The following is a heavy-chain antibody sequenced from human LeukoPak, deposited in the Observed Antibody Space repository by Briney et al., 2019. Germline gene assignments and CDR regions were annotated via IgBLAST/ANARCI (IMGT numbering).Heavy chain of an antibody. CDR3: LRGDRRDY. CDR2: ISGDAGNT. Sequence: PGGSLRLSCAASGFAFRSYAMSWVRQAPGKGLEWVSGISGDAGNTDYADSVEGRFTISRDNAKNSLYLQMNSLRAEDTAVYYCLRGDRRDYWGQGTLVTVSS. V-gene: IGHV3-23*01. CDR1: GFAFRSYA. J-gene: IGHJ4*02.